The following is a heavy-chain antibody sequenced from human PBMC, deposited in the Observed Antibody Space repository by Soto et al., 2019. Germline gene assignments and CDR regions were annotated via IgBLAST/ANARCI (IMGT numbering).Heavy chain of an antibody. V-gene: IGHV4-39*01. CDR3: ERHRARNWFAP. CDR1: GGSISSSSYY. CDR2: IYYIGST. D-gene: IGHD6-6*01. Sequence: SETLSLTCIVSGGSISSSSYYWGWIRQPPGKGLEWIGSIYYIGSTYYNPSLKSRVTISVDTSKNQFSLKLSSVTAADTAVFYCERHRARNWFAPGGQGTPVTVSS. J-gene: IGHJ5*02.